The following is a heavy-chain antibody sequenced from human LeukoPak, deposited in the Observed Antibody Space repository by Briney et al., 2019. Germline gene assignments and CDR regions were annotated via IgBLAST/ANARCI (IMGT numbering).Heavy chain of an antibody. CDR1: GGSFSGYY. D-gene: IGHD5-18*01. CDR3: ARDLVRGYSYGFWFDP. J-gene: IGHJ5*02. CDR2: IYYSGST. Sequence: SETLSLTCAVYGGSFSGYYWSWIRQPPGKGLEWIGYIYYSGSTNYNPSLKSRVTISVDTSKNQFSLKLSSVTAADTAVYYCARDLVRGYSYGFWFDPWGQGTLVTVSS. V-gene: IGHV4-59*01.